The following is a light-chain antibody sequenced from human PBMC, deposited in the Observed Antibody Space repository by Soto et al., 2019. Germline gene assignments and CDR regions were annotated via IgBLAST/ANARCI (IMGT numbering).Light chain of an antibody. J-gene: IGKJ5*01. Sequence: EIVLTQSPATLSLSPGERATLSCRASQSVSSYLAWYQQKPGQAPRLLIYDASNRATGIPARFSGSGSGTDFTLTISSLQPEDFATYYCLQHNSYPLTCGQGTRLEIK. CDR3: LQHNSYPLT. CDR1: QSVSSY. CDR2: DAS. V-gene: IGKV3-11*01.